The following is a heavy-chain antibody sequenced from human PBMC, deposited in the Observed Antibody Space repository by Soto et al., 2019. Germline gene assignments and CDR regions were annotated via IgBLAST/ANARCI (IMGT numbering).Heavy chain of an antibody. Sequence: SVKVSCKASGDTFSSHGISWVRQAPGQGLEYMGGIIPKFGTTNYAQKFRGRVTITADESTSTAYMEVSSLRYEDTAVYYWGGGSGSGCYNWFEPWGQGTLVTVSS. CDR2: IIPKFGTT. CDR1: GDTFSSHG. CDR3: GGGSGSGCYNWFEP. J-gene: IGHJ5*02. V-gene: IGHV1-69*13. D-gene: IGHD6-25*01.